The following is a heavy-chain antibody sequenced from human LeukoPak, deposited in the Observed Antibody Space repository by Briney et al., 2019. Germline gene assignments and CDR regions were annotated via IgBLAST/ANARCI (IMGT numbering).Heavy chain of an antibody. D-gene: IGHD2-21*02. CDR2: ISYDGRTV. CDR3: AKRSDVVTSIPDS. Sequence: PGRSLRLSCVASGYTFSGYAIHWVRQAPGKGLEWVAVISYDGRTVYYADSVKGRFTISRDNSKNTAYLQMNSLRGEDTAVYYCAKRSDVVTSIPDSWGQGTLVTVSS. J-gene: IGHJ5*01. CDR1: GYTFSGYA. V-gene: IGHV3-30*18.